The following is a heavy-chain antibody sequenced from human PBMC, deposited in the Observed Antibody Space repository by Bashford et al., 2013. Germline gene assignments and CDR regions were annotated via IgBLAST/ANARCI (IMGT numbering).Heavy chain of an antibody. V-gene: IGHV3-23*01. CDR3: ARGSVVVPAAMFYMDV. D-gene: IGHD2-2*01. J-gene: IGHJ6*03. CDR1: GFTFSDYY. CDR2: ISGSGGST. Sequence: GSLRLSCAASGFTFSDYYMSWVRQAPGKGLEWVSAISGSGGSTYYADSVKGRFTISRDNSKNTLYLQMNSLRAEDTAVYYCARGSVVVPAAMFYMDVWGKGTTVTVSS.